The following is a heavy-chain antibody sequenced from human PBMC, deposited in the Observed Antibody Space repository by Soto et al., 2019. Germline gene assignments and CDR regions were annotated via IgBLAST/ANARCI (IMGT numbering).Heavy chain of an antibody. V-gene: IGHV2-5*02. J-gene: IGHJ6*02. D-gene: IGHD1-26*01. Sequence: QITLKESSPALVKPTQTLTLTCSFSGFSLSTSAVGVGWIRQPPGKALEWLALIYWDGDKRYSPSLKSRLTITKDTSKNQVVLTMTNMDPMDTATYFCVHSRGSPQYYYYYSLDVWGQGTTVTVSS. CDR3: VHSRGSPQYYYYYSLDV. CDR2: IYWDGDK. CDR1: GFSLSTSAVG.